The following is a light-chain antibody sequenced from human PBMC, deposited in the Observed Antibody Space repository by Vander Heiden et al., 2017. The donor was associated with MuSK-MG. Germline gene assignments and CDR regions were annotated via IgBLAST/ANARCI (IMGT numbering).Light chain of an antibody. CDR1: NIGSKS. J-gene: IGLJ2*01. V-gene: IGLV3-21*04. CDR2: YDS. CDR3: QVWDRSSDHVV. Sequence: YVLTQPPSVSVAPGKTARITCGGNNIGSKSVHWYQQKPGQAPVLVIYYDSDRPSGIPERFSGSNSGNTATLTISRVEAGDEADYYCQVWDRSSDHVVFGGGTKLTVL.